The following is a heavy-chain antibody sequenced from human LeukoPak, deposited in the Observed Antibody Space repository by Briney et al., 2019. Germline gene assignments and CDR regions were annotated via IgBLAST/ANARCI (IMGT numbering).Heavy chain of an antibody. V-gene: IGHV4-34*01. D-gene: IGHD5-12*01. CDR2: INHSGST. CDR1: GGSFSGYY. J-gene: IGHJ4*02. Sequence: SETLSLTCAVYGGSFSGYYWSWIRQPPGKGLEWIGEINHSGSTNYNPSLKSRVTISVDTSKNQFSLKLSSETAADTAVYYCARGEWLRSWFGYWGQGTLVTVSS. CDR3: ARGEWLRSWFGY.